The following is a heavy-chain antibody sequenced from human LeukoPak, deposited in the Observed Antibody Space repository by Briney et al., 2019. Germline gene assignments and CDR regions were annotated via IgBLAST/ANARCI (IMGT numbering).Heavy chain of an antibody. CDR3: ARDGPYYYDVFDY. D-gene: IGHD3-22*01. V-gene: IGHV4-39*07. J-gene: IGHJ4*02. Sequence: SETLSLTCTVSGGSISSSGYYWGWIRQPPGKGLEWIGNIYYVGSTYYNPSLNSRVTISVDTSKNQFSLKLSSVTAADTAVYYCARDGPYYYDVFDYWGQGTLVTVSS. CDR1: GGSISSSGYY. CDR2: IYYVGST.